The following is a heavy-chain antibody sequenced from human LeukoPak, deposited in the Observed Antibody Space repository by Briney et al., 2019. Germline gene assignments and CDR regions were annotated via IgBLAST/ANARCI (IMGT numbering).Heavy chain of an antibody. Sequence: VASVKVSCKVSGYTLTELSMHWVRQAPGKGLEWMGGFDPEDGETIYAQKFQGRVTMTEDTSTDTAYMELSSLRSEDTAVYYCATDQVPDCSGGSCLNYWGQGTLVTVSS. J-gene: IGHJ4*02. CDR3: ATDQVPDCSGGSCLNY. D-gene: IGHD2-15*01. V-gene: IGHV1-24*01. CDR1: GYTLTELS. CDR2: FDPEDGET.